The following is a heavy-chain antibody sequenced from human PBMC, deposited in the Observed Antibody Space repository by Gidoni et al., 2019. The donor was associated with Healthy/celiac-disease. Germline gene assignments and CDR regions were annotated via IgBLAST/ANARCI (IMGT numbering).Heavy chain of an antibody. Sequence: EVQLVESGGGSVQPAGSPRLLCAASGFTLSSYGMIWVRQAPGKGLEWVSDISSSGSTIYYADSVKGRFTISRDNAKNSLYLQMNSLRDEDTAVYYCARDRRAARPGYFDYWGQGTLVTVSS. CDR1: GFTLSSYG. J-gene: IGHJ4*02. D-gene: IGHD6-6*01. CDR3: ARDRRAARPGYFDY. CDR2: ISSSGSTI. V-gene: IGHV3-48*02.